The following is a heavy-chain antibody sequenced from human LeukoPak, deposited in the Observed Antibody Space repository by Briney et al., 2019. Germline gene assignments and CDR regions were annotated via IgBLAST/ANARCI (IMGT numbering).Heavy chain of an antibody. Sequence: SQTLSLTCAISGDSVSSNSAAWNWIRQSPSRGLEWLGRTYYRSKWYNDYAVSVKSRITINPDTSKNQFSLQLNSVTPEDTAVYYCARDLDYYGSRSLGHDAFDIWGQGTMVTVSS. CDR2: TYYRSKWYN. CDR3: ARDLDYYGSRSLGHDAFDI. V-gene: IGHV6-1*01. J-gene: IGHJ3*02. CDR1: GDSVSSNSAA. D-gene: IGHD3-10*01.